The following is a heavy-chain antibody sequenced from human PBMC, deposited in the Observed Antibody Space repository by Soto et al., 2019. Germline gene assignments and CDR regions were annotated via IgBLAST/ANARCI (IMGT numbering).Heavy chain of an antibody. Sequence: ASVKVSCKASVYSFTCCDINWVRQAPGQGLEWMGWMNPNSGNTGYAQKFQGRVTITRDMSTSTAYMELSSLRSEDTAVYYCAAGGYYYGSGSYYTDYWGQGTLVTVSS. J-gene: IGHJ4*02. V-gene: IGHV1-8*01. CDR3: AAGGYYYGSGSYYTDY. D-gene: IGHD3-10*01. CDR1: VYSFTCCD. CDR2: MNPNSGNT.